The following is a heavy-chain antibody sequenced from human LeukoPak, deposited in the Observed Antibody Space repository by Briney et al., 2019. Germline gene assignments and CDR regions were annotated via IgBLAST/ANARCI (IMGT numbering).Heavy chain of an antibody. Sequence: GGSLRLSCAASGFTFSSYAMSWVRQAPGKGLEWVSAISGSGGSTYYADSVKGRFTISRDNSKNTLYLQMNSLRAEDTAVYYCAKEYCSSTSCYIYYYHGMDVWGQGTTVTVSS. CDR3: AKEYCSSTSCYIYYYHGMDV. CDR2: ISGSGGST. CDR1: GFTFSSYA. V-gene: IGHV3-23*01. D-gene: IGHD2-2*02. J-gene: IGHJ6*02.